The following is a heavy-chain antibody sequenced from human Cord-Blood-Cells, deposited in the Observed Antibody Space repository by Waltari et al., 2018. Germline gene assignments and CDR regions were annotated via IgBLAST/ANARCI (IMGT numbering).Heavy chain of an antibody. CDR1: GGTFSSYA. CDR3: AREHGSGKTGFFYYFGC. CDR2: RIPIIGKA. Sequence: QVQLVQSGAEVKKPGSSVKVSCKASGGTFSSYAISWVRQAPGQGLEWMGGRIPIIGKANYAQKCRGRVTSTWDEYTSTDDVELSSLRSEDTAVDYCAREHGSGKTGFFYYFGCWGQGTLVTVSS. V-gene: IGHV1-69*01. J-gene: IGHJ4*02. D-gene: IGHD3-10*01.